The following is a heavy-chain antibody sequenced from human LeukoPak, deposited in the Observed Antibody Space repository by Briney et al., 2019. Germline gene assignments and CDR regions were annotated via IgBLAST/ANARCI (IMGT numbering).Heavy chain of an antibody. CDR2: IYYSGST. V-gene: IGHV4-30-4*01. CDR1: GGSISSGDYY. Sequence: SETLSLTCTVSGGSISSGDYYWSWIRQPPGKGLEWIGCIYYSGSTYYNPSLKSRVTISVDTSKNQFSLKLSSVTAADTAVYYCARDSPTAFFFDYWGQGTLVTVSS. J-gene: IGHJ4*02. CDR3: ARDSPTAFFFDY. D-gene: IGHD1-26*01.